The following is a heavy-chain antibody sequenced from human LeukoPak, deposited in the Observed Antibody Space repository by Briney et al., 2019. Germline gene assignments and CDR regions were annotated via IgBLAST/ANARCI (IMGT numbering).Heavy chain of an antibody. CDR1: GYSFTSYW. CDR2: IYPGDSET. V-gene: IGHV5-51*01. D-gene: IGHD6-13*01. CDR3: ARRFSSSWYWFDP. J-gene: IGHJ5*02. Sequence: GESLKISCKGSGYSFTSYWIGWVRQMPGKGLEWMGIIYPGDSETRYSPSFQGQVPISADKSISTAYLQWRSLKASDTAMYYCARRFSSSWYWFDPWGQGTLVTVSS.